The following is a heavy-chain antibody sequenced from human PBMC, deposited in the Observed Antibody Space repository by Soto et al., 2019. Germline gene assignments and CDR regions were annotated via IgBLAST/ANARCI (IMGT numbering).Heavy chain of an antibody. J-gene: IGHJ4*02. D-gene: IGHD2-8*01. Sequence: EVQLVESGGGLVQPGGSLRLSCAASGFTVGSNYMSWVRQAPGKGLEWVSVIYFDGATYYADSVKGRFTLSRDNSKKTMYLQMNSLRAEDTAVYYCAKSGGRPVGPCTNGVCPNFDDWGQGTLVIVSS. CDR3: AKSGGRPVGPCTNGVCPNFDD. CDR1: GFTVGSNY. CDR2: IYFDGAT. V-gene: IGHV3-66*01.